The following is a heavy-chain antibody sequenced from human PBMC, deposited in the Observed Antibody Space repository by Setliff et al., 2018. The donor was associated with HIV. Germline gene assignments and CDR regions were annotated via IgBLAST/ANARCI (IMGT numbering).Heavy chain of an antibody. D-gene: IGHD3-9*01. Sequence: ASVKVSCKASGYTFSAYHMDWVRQAPGQGLEWMGRINPNRGGTNFAQKFQGRVTLTRDTSISTAHMELSSLRSEDTAVYYCARQGILTGYYNVDYYYYMDVWGKGTTVTVSS. CDR3: ARQGILTGYYNVDYYYYMDV. CDR2: INPNRGGT. J-gene: IGHJ6*03. CDR1: GYTFSAYH. V-gene: IGHV1-2*06.